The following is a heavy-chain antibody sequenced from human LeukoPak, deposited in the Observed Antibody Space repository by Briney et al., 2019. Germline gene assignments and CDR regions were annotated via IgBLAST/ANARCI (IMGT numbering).Heavy chain of an antibody. CDR1: GVSIDSSRFY. Sequence: SETLSLTCTVSGVSIDSSRFYWGWIRQPPGKGLEWIGSIYYSGSTYYNPSLKSRVTISVDTSKNQFSLKLSSVTAADTAVYYCASPQSGNEGGWGQGTLVTVSS. CDR3: ASPQSGNEGG. CDR2: IYYSGST. D-gene: IGHD1-1*01. V-gene: IGHV4-39*01. J-gene: IGHJ4*02.